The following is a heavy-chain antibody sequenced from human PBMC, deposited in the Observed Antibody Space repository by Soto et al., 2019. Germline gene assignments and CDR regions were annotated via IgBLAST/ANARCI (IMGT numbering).Heavy chain of an antibody. D-gene: IGHD2-15*01. CDR3: ASYDCSGGSCRFDP. Sequence: QVQLQESGPGLVKPSETLSLTCTVSGGSISSYYWSWIRQPPGKGLEWIGYIYYSGSTKYNPSLKSRVTISVDTSKNQFSLKLSSVTAADTAVYYCASYDCSGGSCRFDPWGQGSLVTVSS. V-gene: IGHV4-59*08. CDR1: GGSISSYY. J-gene: IGHJ5*02. CDR2: IYYSGST.